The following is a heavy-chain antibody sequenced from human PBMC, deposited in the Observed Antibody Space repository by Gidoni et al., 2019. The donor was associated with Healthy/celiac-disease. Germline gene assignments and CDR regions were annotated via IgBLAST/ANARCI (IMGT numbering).Heavy chain of an antibody. D-gene: IGHD3-10*01. CDR2: ISGSGGST. J-gene: IGHJ3*02. V-gene: IGHV3-23*01. Sequence: EVQLLESGGGLVQPGGSLRLSCAASGFPFSSYAMSWVRQAPGKGLEWVSAISGSGGSTYYADSVKGRFTISRDNSKNTLYLQMNSLRAEDTAVYYCAKDPRELGAFDIWGQGTMVTVSS. CDR3: AKDPRELGAFDI. CDR1: GFPFSSYA.